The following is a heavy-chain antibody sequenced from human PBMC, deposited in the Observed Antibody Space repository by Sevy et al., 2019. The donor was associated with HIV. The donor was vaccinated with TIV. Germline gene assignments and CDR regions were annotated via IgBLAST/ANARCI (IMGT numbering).Heavy chain of an antibody. Sequence: ASVKVSCKTSGYTFIGYYMHWVRQAPGQGLEWMGWINPNGGGTNYAQKFQGRVTMTSDTSIGTAYMGLSGLRSDDTAIYYCARDHMYYYDTTAYYAGTDYWGQGTLVTVSS. J-gene: IGHJ4*02. D-gene: IGHD3-22*01. CDR3: ARDHMYYYDTTAYYAGTDY. CDR1: GYTFIGYY. CDR2: INPNGGGT. V-gene: IGHV1-2*02.